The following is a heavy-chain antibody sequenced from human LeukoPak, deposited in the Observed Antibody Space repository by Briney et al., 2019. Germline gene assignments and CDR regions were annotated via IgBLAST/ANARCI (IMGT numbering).Heavy chain of an antibody. J-gene: IGHJ4*02. V-gene: IGHV4-34*01. Sequence: SETLSLTCAVYGGSFSGYCWSWIRQPPGKGLEWIGEINDSGGTKYIPSPKSRVTISADTSKNQFSLKVNSVTAADTAVYYCARGGLNSNFFDSWGQGTLVTVSS. CDR3: ARGGLNSNFFDS. CDR1: GGSFSGYC. CDR2: INDSGGT. D-gene: IGHD4-11*01.